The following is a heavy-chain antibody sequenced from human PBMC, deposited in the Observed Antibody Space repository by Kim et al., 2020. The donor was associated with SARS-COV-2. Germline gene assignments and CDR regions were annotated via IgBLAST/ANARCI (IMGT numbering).Heavy chain of an antibody. J-gene: IGHJ5*02. CDR1: GGSISSGGYY. CDR3: AREVVVPAASGGFDP. Sequence: SETLSLTCTVSGGSISSGGYYWSWIRQHPGKGLEWIGYIYYSGSTYYNPSLKSRVTISVDTSKNQFSLKLSSVTAADTAVYYCAREVVVPAASGGFDPWGQGTLVTVSS. CDR2: IYYSGST. D-gene: IGHD2-2*01. V-gene: IGHV4-31*03.